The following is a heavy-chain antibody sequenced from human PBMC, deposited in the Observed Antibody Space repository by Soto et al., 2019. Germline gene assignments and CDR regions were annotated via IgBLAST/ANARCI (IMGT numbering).Heavy chain of an antibody. J-gene: IGHJ4*02. D-gene: IGHD3-22*01. CDR2: ISSSSSYI. V-gene: IGHV3-21*01. CDR1: GFTFSSYS. CDR3: ARDPNYYDSPLGY. Sequence: PGGSLRLSCAASGFTFSSYSMNWVRQAPGKGLEWVSSISSSSSYIYYADSVKGRFTISRDNAKNSLYLQMNSLRAEDTAVYYCARDPNYYDSPLGYWGQGTLVTVSS.